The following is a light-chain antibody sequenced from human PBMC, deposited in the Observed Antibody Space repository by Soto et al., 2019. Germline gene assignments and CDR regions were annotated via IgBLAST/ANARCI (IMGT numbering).Light chain of an antibody. J-gene: IGLJ2*01. CDR2: LNNDGSH. CDR3: QTWGTGFQF. V-gene: IGLV4-69*01. CDR1: SGHSSYA. Sequence: QPVLTQSPSASASLGASVKLTCTLSSGHSSYAIAWHQKQPGKGPRYLMDLNNDGSHTKGDGIPDRFSGSSSGADRYLIIFSLQSEDEADYYCQTWGTGFQFFGGGTQLTVL.